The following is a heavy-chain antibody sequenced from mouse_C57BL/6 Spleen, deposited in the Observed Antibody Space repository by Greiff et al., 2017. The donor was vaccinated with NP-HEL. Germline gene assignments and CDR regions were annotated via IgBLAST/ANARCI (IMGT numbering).Heavy chain of an antibody. Sequence: QVQLQQPGAELVKPGASVKLSCKASGYTFTSYWMHWVKQRPGQGLEWIGMIHPNSGSTNYNEKFKSKATLTVDKSSSTAYMQLSSLTSEDSAVYYCARKGDNWAVFDYWGQGTTLTVSS. D-gene: IGHD4-1*01. CDR3: ARKGDNWAVFDY. CDR2: IHPNSGST. J-gene: IGHJ2*01. CDR1: GYTFTSYW. V-gene: IGHV1-64*01.